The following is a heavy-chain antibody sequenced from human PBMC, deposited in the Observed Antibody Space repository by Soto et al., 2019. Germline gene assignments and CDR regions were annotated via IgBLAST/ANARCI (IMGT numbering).Heavy chain of an antibody. CDR3: ARSDSRKGYHQDSYFDY. CDR2: LLPVFGTT. D-gene: IGHD3-22*01. J-gene: IGHJ4*02. Sequence: QVQLEQSGPEVKKPGSSVKVSCRSSGGTFSPYAISWVRQTPGPGLEWMCWLLPVFGTTAYAQKFQDTITITADESASKSYLEVTGLRSAETAVYYCARSDSRKGYHQDSYFDYWGQGTLVAVSS. CDR1: GGTFSPYA. V-gene: IGHV1-69*01.